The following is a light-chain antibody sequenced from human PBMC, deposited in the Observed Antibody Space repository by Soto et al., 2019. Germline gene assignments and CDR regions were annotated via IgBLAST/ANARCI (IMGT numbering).Light chain of an antibody. CDR3: SSYTTSNTYV. CDR2: EVN. CDR1: SSDIGVYNY. Sequence: QSALTQPASVSGSTGQSITFSCTGTSSDIGVYNYVSWYQQHPGKAPKLMIYEVNNRPSGVSNRFSGSKSGNTASLTISWLQAEDEADYYCSSYTTSNTYVFGTGTKLTVL. J-gene: IGLJ1*01. V-gene: IGLV2-14*01.